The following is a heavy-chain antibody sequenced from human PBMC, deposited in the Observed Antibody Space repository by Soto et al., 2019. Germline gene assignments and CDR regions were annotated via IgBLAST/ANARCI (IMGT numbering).Heavy chain of an antibody. CDR1: GYTFTSYD. D-gene: IGHD4-17*01. V-gene: IGHV1-8*01. Sequence: ASVKVSCKASGYTFTSYDINWVRQATGQGLEWMGWMNPNSGNTGYAQKFQGRVTMTRNTSISTAYMELSSLRSEDTAVYYCAIVLRDGEKTSDAFHIRAQRTMVPVSS. CDR3: AIVLRDGEKTSDAFHI. J-gene: IGHJ3*02. CDR2: MNPNSGNT.